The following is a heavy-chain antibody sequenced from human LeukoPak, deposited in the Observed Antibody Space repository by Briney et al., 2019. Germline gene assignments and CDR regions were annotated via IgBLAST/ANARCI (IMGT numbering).Heavy chain of an antibody. CDR2: ISPDGSTT. D-gene: IGHD2-2*01. J-gene: IGHJ4*02. Sequence: GGSLRLSCAASGFTFSRYWMHWVRQAPGKGLMWVSRISPDGSTTLYADSVKGRFTISRDNAKNTLYLQMNSLRAEDTAVYYCAKDRYCSSISCHSFDYWGQGTLVTVSS. V-gene: IGHV3-74*03. CDR3: AKDRYCSSISCHSFDY. CDR1: GFTFSRYW.